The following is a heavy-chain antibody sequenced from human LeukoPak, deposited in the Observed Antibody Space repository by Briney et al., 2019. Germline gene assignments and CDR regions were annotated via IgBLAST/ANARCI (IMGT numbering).Heavy chain of an antibody. CDR1: GGSISSSSYY. Sequence: SETLSLTCTVSGGSISSSSYYWGWIRQPPGKGLEWIGSIYYSGSTYYNPSLKSRVTISVDTSKNQFSLKLSSVTAADTAVYYCARMKQQLVHFRGDIDYWGQGTLVTVSS. J-gene: IGHJ4*02. CDR2: IYYSGST. D-gene: IGHD6-13*01. V-gene: IGHV4-39*07. CDR3: ARMKQQLVHFRGDIDY.